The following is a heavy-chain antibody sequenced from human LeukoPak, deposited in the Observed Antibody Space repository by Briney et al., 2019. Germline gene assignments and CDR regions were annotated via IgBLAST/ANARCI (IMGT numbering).Heavy chain of an antibody. CDR1: GFTFSSYG. V-gene: IGHV3-30*18. CDR2: ISYDGTNK. J-gene: IGHJ4*02. Sequence: GRSLRLSCAASGFTFSSYGMHWVRQAPGKGLEWVAVISYDGTNKYYADSVKGRFTTSRDNSKNTLYLQMNSLRAEDTAVYYCAKDPGIWFGEPYFDYWGQGTLVTVSS. CDR3: AKDPGIWFGEPYFDY. D-gene: IGHD3-10*01.